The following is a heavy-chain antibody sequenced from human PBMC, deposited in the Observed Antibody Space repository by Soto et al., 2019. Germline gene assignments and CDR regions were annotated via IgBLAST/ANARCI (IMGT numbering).Heavy chain of an antibody. CDR2: IKQDGSEK. Sequence: EVQLVESGGDLVQPGGSLRLSCAASGFALSDYWLSWVRQAPGKGLEGVANIKQDGSEKYYVDSVKGRFTISRDNAKNSLYLQMNSLRVEGMAVYYCARATSVDAYWGQGTLVTVSS. J-gene: IGHJ4*02. V-gene: IGHV3-7*01. CDR1: GFALSDYW. CDR3: ARATSVDAY. D-gene: IGHD5-12*01.